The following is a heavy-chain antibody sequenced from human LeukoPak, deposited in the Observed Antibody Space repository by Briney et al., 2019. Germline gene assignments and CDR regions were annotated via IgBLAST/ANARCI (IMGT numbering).Heavy chain of an antibody. CDR1: GGSFSGYY. CDR2: INHSGST. Sequence: SETLSLTCAVYGGSFSGYYWRWIRQPPGKGLEWIGEINHSGSTNYNPSLKSRVTISVDTSKNQFSLKLSSVTAADTAVYYCASTRKRHCSSTSCYTPNYYGMDVWGEGTTDSVSS. V-gene: IGHV4-34*01. J-gene: IGHJ6*04. CDR3: ASTRKRHCSSTSCYTPNYYGMDV. D-gene: IGHD2-2*02.